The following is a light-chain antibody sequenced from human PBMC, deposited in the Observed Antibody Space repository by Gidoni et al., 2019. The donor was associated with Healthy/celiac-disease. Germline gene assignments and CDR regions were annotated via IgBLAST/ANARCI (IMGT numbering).Light chain of an antibody. CDR1: QSLLHSNGYNY. V-gene: IGKV2-28*01. Sequence: DMVMTQSPLSLPVTPGEPASISCRSSQSLLHSNGYNYLDWYLQKPGQSPQLLIYWGYNRASGVPDRFSGSGSGTDFTLKISRVEAEDVGVYYCMQALQTPLTFGGGTKVEIK. CDR2: WGY. J-gene: IGKJ4*01. CDR3: MQALQTPLT.